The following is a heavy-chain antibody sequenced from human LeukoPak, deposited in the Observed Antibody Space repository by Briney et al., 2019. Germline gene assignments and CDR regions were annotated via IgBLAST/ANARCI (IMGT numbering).Heavy chain of an antibody. CDR2: IYYSGST. D-gene: IGHD3-22*01. CDR1: GGSISSSSYY. CDR3: ARHLGPNAMINDY. V-gene: IGHV4-39*01. J-gene: IGHJ4*02. Sequence: SETLSLTCTVSGGSISSSSYYWGWIRQPPGKGLEWIGSIYYSGSTYYNPSLKSRVTISVDTSKNQFSLKLSSVTAADTAVYYCARHLGPNAMINDYWGQGTLVTVSS.